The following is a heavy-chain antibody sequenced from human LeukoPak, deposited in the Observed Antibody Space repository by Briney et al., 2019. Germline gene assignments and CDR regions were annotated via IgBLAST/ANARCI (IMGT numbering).Heavy chain of an antibody. CDR3: ARDVFGVTLGRFDP. CDR1: GGSISSYY. J-gene: IGHJ5*02. CDR2: IQSSGST. V-gene: IGHV4-59*01. D-gene: IGHD3-3*01. Sequence: SETLSLTCTVSGGSISSYYWSWIRPPPGKGLEWIGYIQSSGSTNYNPSLKSRVTISVDTSKNQFSLKLTSVTAADTAVYYCARDVFGVTLGRFDPWGQGTLVTVSS.